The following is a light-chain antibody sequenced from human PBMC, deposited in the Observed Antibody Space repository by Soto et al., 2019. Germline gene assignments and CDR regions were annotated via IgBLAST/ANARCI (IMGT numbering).Light chain of an antibody. CDR3: SSYTSSNTPYV. J-gene: IGLJ1*01. CDR2: EVT. V-gene: IGLV2-14*01. Sequence: QSALTQPASVSGSLGQSITISCTGSSSDVGAYHFVSWYQHHPGTAPKLILYEVTARPSGVSSRFSGSKSGNTASLTISGLQADDEANYYCSSYTSSNTPYVFGTGTKVTVL. CDR1: SSDVGAYHF.